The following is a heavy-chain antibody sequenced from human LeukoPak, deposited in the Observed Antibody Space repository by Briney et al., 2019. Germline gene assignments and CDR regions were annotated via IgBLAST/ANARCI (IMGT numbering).Heavy chain of an antibody. CDR3: ARVSVGSGYDAFEI. D-gene: IGHD6-19*01. J-gene: IGHJ3*02. V-gene: IGHV1-18*01. CDR2: VSPGNGNT. Sequence: ASVKVSCKASGYTFSTYGISWVRQAPGQGLGWMGWVSPGNGNTNCAQTLQGRVSMTRDTSTSTAYMQLRSLRSDDTAVYYCARVSVGSGYDAFEIWGQGTMVTVSS. CDR1: GYTFSTYG.